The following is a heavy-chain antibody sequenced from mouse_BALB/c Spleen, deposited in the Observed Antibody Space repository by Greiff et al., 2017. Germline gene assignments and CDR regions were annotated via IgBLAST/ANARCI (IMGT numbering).Heavy chain of an antibody. Sequence: EVQGVESGGGLVKPGGSLKLSCAASGFTFSSYAMSWVRQTPEKRLEWVATISSGGSYTYYPDSVKGRFTISRDNAKNTLYLQMSSLRSEDTAMYYCARDYGSSPAWFAYWGQGTLVTVSA. CDR3: ARDYGSSPAWFAY. J-gene: IGHJ3*01. CDR1: GFTFSSYA. D-gene: IGHD1-1*01. V-gene: IGHV5-9-3*01. CDR2: ISSGGSYT.